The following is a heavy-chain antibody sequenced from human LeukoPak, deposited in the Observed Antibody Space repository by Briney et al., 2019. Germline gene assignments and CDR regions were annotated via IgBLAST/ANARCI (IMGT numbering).Heavy chain of an antibody. CDR3: AKAVRFLEWLLDY. J-gene: IGHJ4*02. Sequence: GGSLRLSCAASGFTFSSYWMSWVRQAPGKGLEWVANIKQDGSEKYYVDSVKGRFTISRDNAKNSLYLRMYSLRAEDTAVYYCAKAVRFLEWLLDYWGQGTLVTVSS. D-gene: IGHD3-3*01. V-gene: IGHV3-7*03. CDR2: IKQDGSEK. CDR1: GFTFSSYW.